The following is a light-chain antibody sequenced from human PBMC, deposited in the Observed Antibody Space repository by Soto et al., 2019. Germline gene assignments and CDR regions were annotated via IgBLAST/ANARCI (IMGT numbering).Light chain of an antibody. Sequence: AIQLTQSPSSLSAAVGDRVTITCRASQGISNALGWYQQKPGKAPKLLIFDASTLESGVPSRFSGSGSGTDFTLTISSLQPEDFAIYYCQQFNSYTPLTFGGGTKVDIK. J-gene: IGKJ4*01. CDR3: QQFNSYTPLT. V-gene: IGKV1-13*02. CDR2: DAS. CDR1: QGISNA.